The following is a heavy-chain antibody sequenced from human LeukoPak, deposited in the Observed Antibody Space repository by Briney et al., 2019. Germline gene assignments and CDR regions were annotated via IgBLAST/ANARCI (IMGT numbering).Heavy chain of an antibody. CDR1: TFTFSSYS. CDR2: SEYSGTTS. J-gene: IGHJ4*02. V-gene: IGHV3-48*02. CDR3: ARILGITLDY. Sequence: PGGSLRLSCATSTFTFSSYSMNWVRQAPGEGLEWVSYSEYSGTTSYYADSVKGRFTVSRDNAKNSLYLQMSSLRDEDTAVYYCARILGITLDYWGQGTLVTVSS. D-gene: IGHD3-16*01.